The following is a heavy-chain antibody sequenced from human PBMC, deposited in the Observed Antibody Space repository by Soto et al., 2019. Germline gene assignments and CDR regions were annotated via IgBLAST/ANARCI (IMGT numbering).Heavy chain of an antibody. CDR3: ARGNSPVNVH. D-gene: IGHD3-16*02. J-gene: IGHJ4*02. CDR1: GFTFSSYE. CDR2: ITSSGSTT. Sequence: GGSLRLSCAASGFTFSSYEMNWVRQAPGKGLEWISYITSSGSTTYYADSVKGRFTISRDNAKNSLYLQMNSLRADDTAVYYPARGNSPVNVHRGQGTLVTVSS. V-gene: IGHV3-48*03.